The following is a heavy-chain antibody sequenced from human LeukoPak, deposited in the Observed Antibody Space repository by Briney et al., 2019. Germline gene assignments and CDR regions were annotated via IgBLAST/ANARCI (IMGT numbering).Heavy chain of an antibody. CDR1: GVSISSSNSY. Sequence: PSETLSLTCTVSGVSISSSNSYWGWIRQPAGKGLEWIGRIYISGSTNYNPSLKSRVTMSVDTSKNQFSLKLSSVTAADTAVYYCARDRGTWNDDGFDYWGQGTLVTVSS. CDR2: IYISGST. J-gene: IGHJ4*02. D-gene: IGHD1-1*01. CDR3: ARDRGTWNDDGFDY. V-gene: IGHV4-61*02.